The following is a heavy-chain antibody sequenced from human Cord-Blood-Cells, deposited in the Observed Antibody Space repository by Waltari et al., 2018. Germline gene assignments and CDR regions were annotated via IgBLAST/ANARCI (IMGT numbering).Heavy chain of an antibody. CDR3: ATYDFWSGYDAFDI. Sequence: SISSSSYYWGWIRQPPGKGLEWIGSIYYSGSTYYNPSLKSRVTISVDTSKNQFSLKLSSVTAADTAVYYCATYDFWSGYDAFDIWGQGTMVTVSS. CDR2: IYYSGST. D-gene: IGHD3-3*01. CDR1: SISSSSYY. J-gene: IGHJ3*02. V-gene: IGHV4-39*01.